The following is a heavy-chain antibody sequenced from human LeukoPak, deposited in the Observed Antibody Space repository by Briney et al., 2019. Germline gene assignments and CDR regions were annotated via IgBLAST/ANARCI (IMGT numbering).Heavy chain of an antibody. V-gene: IGHV4-34*01. J-gene: IGHJ4*02. D-gene: IGHD3-22*01. CDR2: INHSGST. CDR1: GGSFSGYY. CDR3: ARSGSGSSHYYFDY. Sequence: KASETQSLTCAVYGGSFSGYYWSWIRQPPGKGLEWIGEINHSGSTNYNPSLKSRVTISVDTSKNQFSLKLSSVTAADTAVYYCARSGSGSSHYYFDYWGQGTLVTVSS.